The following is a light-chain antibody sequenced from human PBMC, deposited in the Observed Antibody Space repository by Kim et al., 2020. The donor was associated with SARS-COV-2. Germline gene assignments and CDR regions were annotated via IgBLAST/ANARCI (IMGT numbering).Light chain of an antibody. CDR2: GKN. Sequence: SSELTQDPAVSVALGQTVRITCQGDSLRSYYATWYQQKPGQAPIVVIYGKNNRPSGIPDRFSGSSSGDTASLTITGPQAGDEADYYCKSRRSNDNVLFGG. CDR3: KSRRSNDNVL. V-gene: IGLV3-19*01. CDR1: SLRSYY. J-gene: IGLJ2*01.